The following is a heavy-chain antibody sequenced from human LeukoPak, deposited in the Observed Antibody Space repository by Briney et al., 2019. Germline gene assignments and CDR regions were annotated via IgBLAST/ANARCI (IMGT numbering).Heavy chain of an antibody. CDR3: ARTTYDFWSGYYHFDY. J-gene: IGHJ4*02. CDR1: GYTFTSYD. CDR2: MNPNSGNT. V-gene: IGHV1-8*03. Sequence: ASVKVSCKASGYTFTSYDINWVRQATGQGLEWMGWMNPNSGNTGYAQKFQGRVTITRNTSISKAYMELSSLRSEDTAVYYCARTTYDFWSGYYHFDYWGQGTLVTVSS. D-gene: IGHD3-3*01.